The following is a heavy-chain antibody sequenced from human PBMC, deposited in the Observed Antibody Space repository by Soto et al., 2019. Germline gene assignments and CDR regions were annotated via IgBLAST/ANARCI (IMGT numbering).Heavy chain of an antibody. CDR2: ISGSGGST. CDR1: GFTFSSYA. CDR3: AKCRVYQLLRGFGFDY. D-gene: IGHD6-25*01. J-gene: IGHJ4*02. Sequence: GGSLRLSCAASGFTFSSYAMSWVRQAPGKGLEWVSAISGSGGSTYYADSVKGRFTISRDNSKNTLYLQMNSLRAEDTAVYYCAKCRVYQLLRGFGFDYWGQGTLVTVSS. V-gene: IGHV3-23*01.